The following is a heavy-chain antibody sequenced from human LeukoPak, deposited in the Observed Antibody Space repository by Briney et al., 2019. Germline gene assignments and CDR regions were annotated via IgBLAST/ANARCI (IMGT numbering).Heavy chain of an antibody. CDR1: GFTFSSYA. V-gene: IGHV3-21*01. CDR2: ISSSSSYI. D-gene: IGHD6-6*01. Sequence: GGSLRLSCAASGFTFSSYAMSWVRQAPGKGLEWVSSISSSSSYIYYADSVKGRFTISRDNAKNSLYLQMNSLRAEDTAVYYCARAHSSSSNRAVDYWGQGTLVTVSS. CDR3: ARAHSSSSNRAVDY. J-gene: IGHJ4*02.